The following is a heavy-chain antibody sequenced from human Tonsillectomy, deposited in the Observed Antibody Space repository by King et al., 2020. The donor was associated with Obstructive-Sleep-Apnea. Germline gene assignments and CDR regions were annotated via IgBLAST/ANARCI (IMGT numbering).Heavy chain of an antibody. CDR3: ARFKSLVSHLAYCGGDCYFDY. CDR1: GGSVRTNSYY. Sequence: QLQESGPGLVKPSETLSLTCTVSGGSVRTNSYYWGWIRQPPGKGLEWIGSIFFSGSTYYNPSLKSRVTISVDTSQNQFSLKLNSVTAADTAVYYCARFKSLVSHLAYCGGDCYFDYWGQGTLVTVSS. D-gene: IGHD2-21*02. J-gene: IGHJ4*02. V-gene: IGHV4-39*07. CDR2: IFFSGST.